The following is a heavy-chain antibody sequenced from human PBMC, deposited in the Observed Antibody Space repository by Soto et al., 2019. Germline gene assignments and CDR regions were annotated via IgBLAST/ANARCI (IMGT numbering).Heavy chain of an antibody. J-gene: IGHJ4*02. Sequence: DVQLVESGGGLVQPGGSLKLSCAASGFTFSGSDMHWVRQAAGKGLEWVGRIRSKANSYATAYAASVKGRFTISRDESKNTAYLQMNSLKTEDAAVYYCTFYDFWSGYSGPRDLNWGQGTLVTVSS. CDR3: TFYDFWSGYSGPRDLN. CDR1: GFTFSGSD. V-gene: IGHV3-73*02. D-gene: IGHD3-3*01. CDR2: IRSKANSYAT.